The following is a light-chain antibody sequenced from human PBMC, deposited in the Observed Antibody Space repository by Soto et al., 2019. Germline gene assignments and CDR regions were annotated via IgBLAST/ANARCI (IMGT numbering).Light chain of an antibody. CDR1: SSDVGGSNY. V-gene: IGLV2-14*01. CDR2: DVS. Sequence: QSALTQPASVSGSPGQSVTISCTGTSSDVGGSNYVSWYQQHPGTAPKLMIYDVSNRPSGVSNRFSGSKSGNTASLTISGLQAEDEADYYCSSFTTSSTRVFGTGTKLTVL. CDR3: SSFTTSSTRV. J-gene: IGLJ1*01.